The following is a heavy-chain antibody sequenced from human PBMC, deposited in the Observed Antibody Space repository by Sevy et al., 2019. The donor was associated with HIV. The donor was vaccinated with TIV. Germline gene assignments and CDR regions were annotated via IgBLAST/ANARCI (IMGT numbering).Heavy chain of an antibody. Sequence: GGSLRLSCAASGFTFSSYGMHWVRQAPGKGLEWVAFIRYDGSNKYYADSVKGRFTVSRDNSKNTLYLQMNSLRAEDTAVYYCAKTRVGNYFMDVWGQGTTVTVSS. CDR2: IRYDGSNK. J-gene: IGHJ6*02. CDR3: AKTRVGNYFMDV. V-gene: IGHV3-30*02. CDR1: GFTFSSYG. D-gene: IGHD3-10*01.